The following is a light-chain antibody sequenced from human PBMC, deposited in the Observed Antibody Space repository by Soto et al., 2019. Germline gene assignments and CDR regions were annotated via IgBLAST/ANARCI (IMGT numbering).Light chain of an antibody. Sequence: EIVLTQSPGALSWSPGERATLSCWASESVSDFLAWYQQKPGQAPRLLIYGASTRATGIPARFSGSGCGTEFTLTISSLQSEDFAVYYCQQYNNWPPITFGQGTRLEIK. V-gene: IGKV3-15*01. CDR1: ESVSDF. CDR2: GAS. J-gene: IGKJ5*01. CDR3: QQYNNWPPIT.